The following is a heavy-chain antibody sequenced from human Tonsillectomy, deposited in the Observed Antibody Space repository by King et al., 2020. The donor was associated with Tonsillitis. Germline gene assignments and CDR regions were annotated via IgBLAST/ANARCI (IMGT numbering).Heavy chain of an antibody. CDR2: IYYSGST. Sequence: QLQESGPGLVKPSETLSLTCTVSGGSISSSSYYWGWIRQPPGKGLEWIGSIYYSGSTYYNPSLKSRVTISVDTSKNKFSLKLSAVTGADTAVYYCAKSSGITMIVVVNYDFVYCGQGTLVTVSS. CDR1: GGSISSSSYY. CDR3: AKSSGITMIVVVNYDFVY. D-gene: IGHD3-22*01. J-gene: IGHJ4*02. V-gene: IGHV4-39*01.